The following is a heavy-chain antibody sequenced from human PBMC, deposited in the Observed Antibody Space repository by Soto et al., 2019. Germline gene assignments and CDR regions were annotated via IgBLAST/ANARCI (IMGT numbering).Heavy chain of an antibody. CDR2: ISYDGSNK. D-gene: IGHD1-26*01. V-gene: IGHV3-30*18. J-gene: IGHJ6*02. Sequence: QVQLVESGGGVVQPRRSLRLSCAASGFTFSSYGMHWVRQAPGKGLEWVAVISYDGSNKYYADSVKGRFTISRDNSKNTLYLQMNSLRAEDTAVYYCAKDFSIVGAARWWYYGMDVWGQGTTVTVSS. CDR3: AKDFSIVGAARWWYYGMDV. CDR1: GFTFSSYG.